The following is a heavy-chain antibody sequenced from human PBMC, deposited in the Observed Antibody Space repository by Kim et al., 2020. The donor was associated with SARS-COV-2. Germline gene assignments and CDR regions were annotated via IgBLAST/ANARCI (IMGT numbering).Heavy chain of an antibody. J-gene: IGHJ4*02. Sequence: ASVKVSCKVSGYTLTELSMHWVRQAPGKGLEWMGGFDPEDGETIYAQKFQGRVTMTEDTSTDTAYMELSSLRSEDTAVYYCATELRSGWYRGFDYWGQGTLVTVSS. V-gene: IGHV1-24*01. CDR1: GYTLTELS. CDR2: FDPEDGET. CDR3: ATELRSGWYRGFDY. D-gene: IGHD6-19*01.